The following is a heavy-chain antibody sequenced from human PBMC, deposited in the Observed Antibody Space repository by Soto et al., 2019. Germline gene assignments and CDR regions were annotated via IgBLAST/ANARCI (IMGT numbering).Heavy chain of an antibody. CDR3: ARDSGRSDVVPAVLSAMAV. CDR1: GYTFTSFH. J-gene: IGHJ6*02. V-gene: IGHV1-69*04. CDR2: IIPMFGIA. Sequence: GASVKVSWKASGYTFTSFHMHWVRQAPGQGLEWMGRIIPMFGIASYAQNFQGGVTITADKSTSTAYMELSSLRSEDTAVYYCARDSGRSDVVPAVLSAMAVWGQGTTVTVSS. D-gene: IGHD2-2*01.